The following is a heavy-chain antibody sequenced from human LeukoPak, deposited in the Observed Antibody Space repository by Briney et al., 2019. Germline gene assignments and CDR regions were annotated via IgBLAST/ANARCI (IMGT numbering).Heavy chain of an antibody. CDR1: GFTFSSYA. D-gene: IGHD3-3*01. J-gene: IGHJ4*02. Sequence: GGSLRLSCAASGFTFSSYAMSRVRQAPGKGLEWVSAISGSGGSTYYADSVKGRFTISRDNSKNTLYLQMNSLRAEDTAVYYCAKYSAYYDFWSGYWTIDYWGQGTLVTVSS. V-gene: IGHV3-23*01. CDR3: AKYSAYYDFWSGYWTIDY. CDR2: ISGSGGST.